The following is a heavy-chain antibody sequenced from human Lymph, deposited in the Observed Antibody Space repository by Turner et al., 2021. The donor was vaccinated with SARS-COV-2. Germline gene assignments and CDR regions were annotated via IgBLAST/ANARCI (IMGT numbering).Heavy chain of an antibody. CDR3: ARFPVWGAFDI. CDR1: GGSISSGGYY. Sequence: QVQLQESGPGLVKPSQTLSLTCTVSGGSISSGGYYWSWIRQHPGKGMEWIGYIYYSGSSYDNPSLKSRVTIAVDTSKNQFSLNLSSVTAADTAVYYCARFPVWGAFDIWGQGTMVTVSS. V-gene: IGHV4-31*03. J-gene: IGHJ3*02. D-gene: IGHD3-16*01. CDR2: IYYSGSS.